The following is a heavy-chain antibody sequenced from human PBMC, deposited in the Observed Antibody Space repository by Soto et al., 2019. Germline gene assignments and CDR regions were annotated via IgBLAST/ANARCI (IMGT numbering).Heavy chain of an antibody. CDR2: IAHDGSEK. V-gene: IGHV3-7*01. Sequence: SLRLSFAVSGFTFSSYWMSWVRQAPGRGLEWVAAIAHDGSEKFYVDSVKGRFTISRDNTKNSLYLQMNSLRAEDTAVYYCARESNPHFDYWGQGTMVTSPQ. CDR3: ARESNPHFDY. CDR1: GFTFSSYW. D-gene: IGHD7-27*01. J-gene: IGHJ4*02.